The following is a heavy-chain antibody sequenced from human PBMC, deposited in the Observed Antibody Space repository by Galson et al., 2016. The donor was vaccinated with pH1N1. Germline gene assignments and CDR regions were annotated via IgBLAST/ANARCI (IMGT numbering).Heavy chain of an antibody. V-gene: IGHV3-7*01. Sequence: SLRLSCAASGFTFSSYWMSWVRQAPGKGLEWVANIKQDESEKYYVDPVKGRFTISRDNAKNALFLQMNSLRAEDTAVYYCVSHKTGTASTPGGSWGQGTLVTVSS. CDR3: VSHKTGTASTPGGS. D-gene: IGHD1-1*01. J-gene: IGHJ4*02. CDR2: IKQDESEK. CDR1: GFTFSSYW.